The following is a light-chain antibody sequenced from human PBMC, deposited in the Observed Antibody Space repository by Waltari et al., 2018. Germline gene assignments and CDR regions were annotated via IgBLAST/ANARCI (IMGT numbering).Light chain of an antibody. Sequence: IVLTQSPANPSLSPAHRATLSCRASQSIHNYLAWYQQKPGQAPRLLIYDTSNRATGISARFSGSGFGTDFTLTISSLEPEDFAVYYCQQRRNWPLTFGGGTKVEIK. CDR2: DTS. CDR3: QQRRNWPLT. V-gene: IGKV3-11*01. CDR1: QSIHNY. J-gene: IGKJ4*01.